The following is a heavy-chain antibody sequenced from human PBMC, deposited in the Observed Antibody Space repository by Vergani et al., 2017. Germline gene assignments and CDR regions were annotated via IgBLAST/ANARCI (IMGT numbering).Heavy chain of an antibody. Sequence: EVQLVQSGAEVKTPGESLKISCKGSGYSFTSYWIGWVRQMPGKGLEWMGIIYPGDSDTRYSPSFQGKVTISADKSISTAYLQWSSLKASDTAMYYCARHELGGGGYGYGCXADYWGQGTLVTVSS. CDR1: GYSFTSYW. J-gene: IGHJ4*02. CDR3: ARHELGGGGYGYGCXADY. D-gene: IGHD5-18*01. V-gene: IGHV5-51*01. CDR2: IYPGDSDT.